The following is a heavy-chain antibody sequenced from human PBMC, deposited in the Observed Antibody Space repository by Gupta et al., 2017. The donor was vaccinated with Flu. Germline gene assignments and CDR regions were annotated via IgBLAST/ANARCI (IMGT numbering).Heavy chain of an antibody. CDR2: ISHDGSNK. CDR3: AKDRARGTFFYYYGMDV. V-gene: IGHV3-30*18. CDR1: GFTLTTYG. J-gene: IGHJ6*02. Sequence: QVKLVQSGGGVVQPGRSLGLSCSVSGFTLTTYGVHWVRQAPGKGLEWVAVISHDGSNKYSEDSGMGLFTISRDISKNTLELRMTSLRPAEKDVYYCAKDRARGTFFYYYGMDVWGQGTTVTVSS.